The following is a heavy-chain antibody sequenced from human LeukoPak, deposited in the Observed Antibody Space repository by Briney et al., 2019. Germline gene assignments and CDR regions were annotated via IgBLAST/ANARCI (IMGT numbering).Heavy chain of an antibody. D-gene: IGHD6-13*01. J-gene: IGHJ4*02. CDR2: INGDGSHS. Sequence: GGSLRLSCAASGFSFSDYWMTWVRQAPGKGLERVADINGDGSHSYCVDSVKGRFTLSRDNAKNSLFLQMNSLRAEDTAVYYCVKNSGWYCLDYWGQGTLVTVSS. V-gene: IGHV3-7*03. CDR3: VKNSGWYCLDY. CDR1: GFSFSDYW.